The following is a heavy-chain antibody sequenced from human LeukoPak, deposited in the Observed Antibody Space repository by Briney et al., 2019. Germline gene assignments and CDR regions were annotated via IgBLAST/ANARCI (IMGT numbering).Heavy chain of an antibody. D-gene: IGHD3-22*01. CDR2: ISAYNGNT. CDR1: GYTFTSYG. V-gene: IGHV1-18*01. J-gene: IGHJ4*02. Sequence: ASVKVSCKASGYTFTSYGISWVRHAPGQGLEWMGWISAYNGNTNYAQKLQGRVTMTTDTSTSTAYMELRSLRSEDTAVYYCARVEYYDSSGQKGGFDYWGQGTLVTVSS. CDR3: ARVEYYDSSGQKGGFDY.